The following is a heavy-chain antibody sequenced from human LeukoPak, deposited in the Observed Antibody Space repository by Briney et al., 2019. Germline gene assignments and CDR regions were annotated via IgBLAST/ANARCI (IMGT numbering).Heavy chain of an antibody. CDR2: ISSSSGST. CDR3: ARSGGYSYGYVDY. D-gene: IGHD5-18*01. V-gene: IGHV3-48*02. J-gene: IGHJ4*02. Sequence: GGSLRLSCAASGFTFSSYSMNWVRQAPGRGLEWVSYISSSSGSTYYADSVKGRFSVSRDNAENSLYLQMNSLRDEDTAVYYCARSGGYSYGYVDYWGQGTLVTVSS. CDR1: GFTFSSYS.